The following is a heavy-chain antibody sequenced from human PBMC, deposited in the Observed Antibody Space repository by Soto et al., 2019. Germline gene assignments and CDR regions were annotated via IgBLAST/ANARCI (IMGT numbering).Heavy chain of an antibody. CDR3: AKGAFSAVCRWFDP. J-gene: IGHJ5*02. CDR2: ITASSGAR. CDR1: GFTFGNYA. V-gene: IGHV3-23*01. D-gene: IGHD3-3*02. Sequence: EVQLLESGGGLVQPGGSLRLSCAASGFTFGNYAMGWVRQAPGKGLEWVSAITASSGARNYADSVKGRFTISRDNSKDTLYLEMNSLRAEDTALYYCAKGAFSAVCRWFDPWGQGTLVTVSS.